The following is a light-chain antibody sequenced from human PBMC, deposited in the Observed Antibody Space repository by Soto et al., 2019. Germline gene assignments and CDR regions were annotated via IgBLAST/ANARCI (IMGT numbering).Light chain of an antibody. CDR3: QQYGSSPPT. CDR1: QSLLHSNGYNY. V-gene: IGKV2-28*01. CDR2: LGS. Sequence: DIVMTQSPLSLPVTPGEPASISCRSSQSLLHSNGYNYLDWYLQKPGQSPQLLIYLGSNRASGGPDRFSGSGSGTDFTLTISRLEPEDFAVYYCQQYGSSPPTFGQGTKVDIK. J-gene: IGKJ1*01.